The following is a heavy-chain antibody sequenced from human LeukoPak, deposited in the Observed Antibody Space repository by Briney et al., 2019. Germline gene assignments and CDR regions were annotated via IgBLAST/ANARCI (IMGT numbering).Heavy chain of an antibody. CDR2: ISGSGGST. J-gene: IGHJ6*02. CDR1: GFTFSSYA. CDR3: AKGGFWSGYYPMDYYYGMDV. V-gene: IGHV3-23*01. D-gene: IGHD3-3*01. Sequence: PGRSLRLSCAASGFTFSSYAMSWVRQAPGKGLEWVSAISGSGGSTYYADSVKGRFTISRDNSKNTLYLQMNSLRAEDTAVYYCAKGGFWSGYYPMDYYYGMDVWGQGTTVTVSS.